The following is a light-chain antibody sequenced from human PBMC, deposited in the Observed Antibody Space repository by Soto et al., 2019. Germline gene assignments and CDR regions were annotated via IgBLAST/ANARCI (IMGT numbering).Light chain of an antibody. CDR3: QKYNSALT. J-gene: IGKJ5*01. Sequence: DIQMTHAPSSLSTSVADRITITCRASQDISNYLAVYHHKPGKVTKILIYSAFNLQSGARSRFSGTGSRTAFTLTISRPQHEAVATYFCQKYNSALTFGQGTRLEI. CDR1: QDISNY. V-gene: IGKV1-27*01. CDR2: SAF.